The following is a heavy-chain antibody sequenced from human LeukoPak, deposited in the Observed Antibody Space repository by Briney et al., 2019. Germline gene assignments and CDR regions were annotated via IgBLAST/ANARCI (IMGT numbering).Heavy chain of an antibody. CDR2: IRGSGGGT. J-gene: IGHJ4*02. Sequence: PGGSLRLSCAASGFTFSSYAMSWVRQAPGKGLEWVSAIRGSGGGTNYGDSVKGRFTISRDNSKNTLYLQMNSLRAEDTAVYYCAKDPGYSYGYNYFDYWGQGTLVTVSS. V-gene: IGHV3-23*01. CDR1: GFTFSSYA. CDR3: AKDPGYSYGYNYFDY. D-gene: IGHD5-18*01.